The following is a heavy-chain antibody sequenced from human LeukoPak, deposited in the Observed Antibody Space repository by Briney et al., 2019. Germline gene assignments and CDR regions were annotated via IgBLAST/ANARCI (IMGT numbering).Heavy chain of an antibody. CDR2: IRYDGSNK. V-gene: IGHV3-30*02. CDR1: GFTFSSYG. CDR3: AKDPSGYYDSSGYDSD. J-gene: IGHJ4*02. D-gene: IGHD3-22*01. Sequence: GGSLRLSCAASGFTFSSYGMHCVRQAPGKGLEWVAFIRYDGSNKYYADSVKGRFTISRDNSKNTLYLQMNSLRAEDTAVYYCAKDPSGYYDSSGYDSDWGQGTLVTVSS.